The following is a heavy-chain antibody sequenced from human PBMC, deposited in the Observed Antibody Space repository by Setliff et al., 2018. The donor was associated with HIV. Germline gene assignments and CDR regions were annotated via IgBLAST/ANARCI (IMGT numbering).Heavy chain of an antibody. D-gene: IGHD3-10*01. Sequence: SETLSLTCAVYGGSFSGYYWSWIRQPPGKGLEWIGEINHSGSTSYNPSLKSRVTISVDTSKNQFSLKLTSVTAADTAVYYCARSWGSGSYPYWDQGTLVTVSS. CDR2: INHSGST. CDR1: GGSFSGYY. CDR3: ARSWGSGSYPY. J-gene: IGHJ4*02. V-gene: IGHV4-34*01.